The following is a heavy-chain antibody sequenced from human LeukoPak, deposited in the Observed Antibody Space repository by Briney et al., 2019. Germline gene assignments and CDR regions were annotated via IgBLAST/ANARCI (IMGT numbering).Heavy chain of an antibody. CDR1: GFTFSSYW. CDR3: ARDRYYYDSSGSILFDY. CDR2: IKQDGSEK. D-gene: IGHD3-22*01. V-gene: IGHV3-7*01. J-gene: IGHJ4*02. Sequence: PGGSLRLSCAASGFTFSSYWMSWVRQAPGKGLEWVANIKQDGSEKYYVDSVKGRFTISRDNAKNSLYLQMNSLRAGDTAVYYCARDRYYYDSSGSILFDYWGQGTLVTVSS.